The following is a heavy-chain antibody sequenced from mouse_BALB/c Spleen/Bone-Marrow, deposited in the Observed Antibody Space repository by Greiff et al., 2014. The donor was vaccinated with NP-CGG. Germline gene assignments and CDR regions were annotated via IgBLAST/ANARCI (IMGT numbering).Heavy chain of an antibody. J-gene: IGHJ3*01. CDR2: IWAGGST. CDR3: TREGGYYYGSRVAWFAY. V-gene: IGHV2-9*02. Sequence: QVQLKESGPGLVAPSQSLSITCTVSGFSLTSYGVHWVRQPPGKGLEWLGVIWAGGSTNCNSALMYRLSISKDNTKTQVFLKMNSLQPNNTAMYYCTREGGYYYGSRVAWFAYWGQGTLVTVSA. CDR1: GFSLTSYG. D-gene: IGHD1-1*01.